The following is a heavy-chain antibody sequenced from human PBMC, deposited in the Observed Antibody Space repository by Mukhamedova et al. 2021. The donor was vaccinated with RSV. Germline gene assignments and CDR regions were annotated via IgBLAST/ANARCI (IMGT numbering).Heavy chain of an antibody. D-gene: IGHD1-1*01. J-gene: IGHJ4*02. Sequence: EYMGIIRPSGGSTSYPQNFQGRVTTTRDTSTSTVYMELTSLRSEDTAVYYCARESPNSYYFDCWGQGTLVTVSS. V-gene: IGHV1-46*01. CDR3: ARESPNSYYFDC. CDR2: IRPSGGST.